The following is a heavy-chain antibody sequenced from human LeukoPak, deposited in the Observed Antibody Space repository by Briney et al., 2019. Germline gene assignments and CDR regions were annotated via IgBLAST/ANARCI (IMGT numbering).Heavy chain of an antibody. V-gene: IGHV4-39*07. J-gene: IGHJ5*02. D-gene: IGHD6-19*01. CDR3: ARESIAVALNWFDP. Sequence: SETLSLTCSVSGGSINSSSYYWGWIRQPPGKELEWIGSIYYSGSTYYNPSLKSRVTISIDTSKNQFSLKLSSVTAADTAVYYCARESIAVALNWFDPWGQGTLVTVSS. CDR2: IYYSGST. CDR1: GGSINSSSYY.